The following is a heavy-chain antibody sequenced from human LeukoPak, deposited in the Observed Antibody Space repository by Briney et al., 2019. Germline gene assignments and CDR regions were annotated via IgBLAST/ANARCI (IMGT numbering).Heavy chain of an antibody. J-gene: IGHJ4*02. CDR2: IYHSGYT. CDR3: ARQTGSGLFILP. CDR1: GYSINSGYY. D-gene: IGHD3/OR15-3a*01. Sequence: SETLFLTCSVSGYSINSGYYWGWIRQPPGKGLEWIGIIYHSGYTYYNLSLESRVTISVDTSKNQFFLKLNSVTAADTAVYYCARQTGSGLFILPGGQGTLVTVSS. V-gene: IGHV4-38-2*02.